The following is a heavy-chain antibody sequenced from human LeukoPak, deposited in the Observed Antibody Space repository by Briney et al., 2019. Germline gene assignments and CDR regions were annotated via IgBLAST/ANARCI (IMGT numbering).Heavy chain of an antibody. J-gene: IGHJ3*02. V-gene: IGHV3-23*01. CDR2: ISGIGGST. D-gene: IGHD6-19*01. CDR3: AKSVAGTRNAFDI. Sequence: GGSLRLSCAASGFTFNSYAMSGVGQAPGKGLEGVSTISGIGGSTYYADSVKGRFTISRDNSKNTLYLQMNSLRAEDTAVYYCAKSVAGTRNAFDIWGQGTMVTVSS. CDR1: GFTFNSYA.